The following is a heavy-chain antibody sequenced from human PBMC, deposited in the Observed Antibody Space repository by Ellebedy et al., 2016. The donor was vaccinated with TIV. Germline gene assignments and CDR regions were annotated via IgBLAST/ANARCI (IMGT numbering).Heavy chain of an antibody. CDR2: ISSSSSYI. D-gene: IGHD3-9*01. Sequence: GESLKISCAASGFTFSSYSMNWVRQAPGKGLEWVSSISSSSSYIYYADSVKGRFTISRDNAKNSLYLQMNSLRAEDTAVYYCARDGLFDWLPQTYWGQGTLVTVSS. CDR1: GFTFSSYS. CDR3: ARDGLFDWLPQTY. J-gene: IGHJ4*02. V-gene: IGHV3-21*01.